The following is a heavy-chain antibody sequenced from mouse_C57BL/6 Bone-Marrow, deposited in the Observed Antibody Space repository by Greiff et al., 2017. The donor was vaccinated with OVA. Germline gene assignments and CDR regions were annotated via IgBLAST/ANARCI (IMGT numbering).Heavy chain of an antibody. Sequence: EVKLQQSGAELVRPGASVKLSCTASGFNIKDDYMHWVKQRPEQGLEWIGWIDPENGDTEYASKFQGKATITADTSSNTAYLQLSSLTSEDTAVYYCTTSFWFAYWGQGTLVTVSA. CDR3: TTSFWFAY. CDR1: GFNIKDDY. J-gene: IGHJ3*01. V-gene: IGHV14-4*01. CDR2: IDPENGDT.